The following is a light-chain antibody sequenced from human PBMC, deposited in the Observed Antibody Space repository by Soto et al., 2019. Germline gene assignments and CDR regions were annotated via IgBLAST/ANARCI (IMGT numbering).Light chain of an antibody. CDR3: VAWDDSLNGYVV. V-gene: IGLV1-44*01. Sequence: QSVLTQPPSASGTPGQRVTISCSGSSSNIGSNTVNWYQQLPGTAPKLVIYSNNQRPSVVPDRFSGSKSGTSASLVISGLQSEDEADYYCVAWDDSLNGYVVFGGGTKVTVL. J-gene: IGLJ2*01. CDR1: SSNIGSNT. CDR2: SNN.